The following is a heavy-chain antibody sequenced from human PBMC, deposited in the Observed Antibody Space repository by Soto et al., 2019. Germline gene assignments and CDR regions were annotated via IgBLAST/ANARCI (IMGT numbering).Heavy chain of an antibody. CDR2: IIPIFGTA. D-gene: IGHD3-22*01. CDR3: ARDYPDHYDSSGYYSGGWFDP. CDR1: GGTFSSYA. Sequence: QVQLVQSGAEVKKPGSSVKVSCKASGGTFSSYAISWVRQAPGQGLEWMGGIIPIFGTANYAQKFQGRVTITADKSTSTSYMELSSLRSEDMAVYYCARDYPDHYDSSGYYSGGWFDPWGQGTLVTVSS. V-gene: IGHV1-69*06. J-gene: IGHJ5*02.